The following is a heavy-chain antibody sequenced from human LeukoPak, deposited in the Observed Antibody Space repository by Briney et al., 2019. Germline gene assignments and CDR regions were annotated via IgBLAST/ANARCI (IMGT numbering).Heavy chain of an antibody. CDR3: ARDEKQQLLDY. Sequence: GGSLRLSCAASGFTFSSYAMHWVRQAPGKGLEWVAVISYDGSNKYYADSVKGRFTISRDNSKNTLYLQMNSLRVEDTAVYYCARDEKQQLLDYWGQGTLVTVSS. D-gene: IGHD6-13*01. J-gene: IGHJ4*02. CDR2: ISYDGSNK. CDR1: GFTFSSYA. V-gene: IGHV3-30-3*01.